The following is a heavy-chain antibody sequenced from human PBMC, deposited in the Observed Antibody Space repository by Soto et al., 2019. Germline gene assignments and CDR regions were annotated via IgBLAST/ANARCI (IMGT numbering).Heavy chain of an antibody. CDR2: ISYEVTKT. CDR3: AKGSYLRTSVLMLYADY. D-gene: IGHD2-8*01. J-gene: IGHJ4*02. CDR1: GFTFSSFN. V-gene: IGHV3-30-3*01. Sequence: GRSLRLSCEASGFTFSSFNMHWVRQAPGKGLEWVGVISYEVTKTQYADSVKGRFTISRDNSKNTLYLQMNSLRAEDTAVYYCAKGSYLRTSVLMLYADYLGQGTLVTVSS.